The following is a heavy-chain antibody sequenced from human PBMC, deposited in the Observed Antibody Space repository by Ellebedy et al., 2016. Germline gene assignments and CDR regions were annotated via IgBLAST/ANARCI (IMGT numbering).Heavy chain of an antibody. V-gene: IGHV4-61*01. CDR1: GGSISSGSYY. CDR2: IYYSGST. D-gene: IGHD2-2*01. J-gene: IGHJ3*02. Sequence: SETLSLXXTVSGGSISSGSYYWSWIRQPPGKGLEWIGYIYYSGSTNYNPSLKSRVTISVDTSKNQFSLKLSSVTAADTAVYYCARDSRSYCSSTSCYLRGLDAFDIWGQGTMVTVSS. CDR3: ARDSRSYCSSTSCYLRGLDAFDI.